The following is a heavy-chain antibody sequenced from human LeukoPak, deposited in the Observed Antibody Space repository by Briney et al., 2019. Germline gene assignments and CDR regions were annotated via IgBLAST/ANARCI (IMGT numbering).Heavy chain of an antibody. V-gene: IGHV4-59*12. J-gene: IGHJ6*03. Sequence: ASETLSLTCTVSGGSISSYYWSWIRQPPGKGLEWIGYIYYSGSTNYNPSLKSRVTISVDTSKNQFSLKLTSVTAADTAVYYRAREDSSSWSWYYYMDVWGKGTTVTISS. D-gene: IGHD6-13*01. CDR2: IYYSGST. CDR1: GGSISSYY. CDR3: AREDSSSWSWYYYMDV.